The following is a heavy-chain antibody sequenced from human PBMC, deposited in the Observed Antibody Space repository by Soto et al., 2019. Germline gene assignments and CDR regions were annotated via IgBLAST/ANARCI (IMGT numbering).Heavy chain of an antibody. CDR1: GFSLSSYG. CDR2: IWYDGSNK. V-gene: IGHV3-33*01. Sequence: GFLRVSWEAAGFSLSSYGMDWVRQAPGKGLEWVAVIWYDGSNKYYADSVKGRFTISRDNSKNTLYLQMNSLRAEDTAVYYCARVPGITTLSDYWGQGTLVTVSS. J-gene: IGHJ4*02. D-gene: IGHD3-9*01. CDR3: ARVPGITTLSDY.